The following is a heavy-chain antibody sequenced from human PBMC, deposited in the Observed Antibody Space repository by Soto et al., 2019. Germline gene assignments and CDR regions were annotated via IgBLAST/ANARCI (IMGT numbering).Heavy chain of an antibody. CDR3: AKSRRIMITFGGVIAVDPFDY. V-gene: IGHV3-9*01. Sequence: EVQLVESGGGLVQPGRSLRLSCAASGFTFDDYAMHWVRQAPGKGLEWVSGISWNSGSIGYADSVKGRFIISRDNAKNSLYLQMNSLRAEDTALYYCAKSRRIMITFGGVIAVDPFDYWGQGTLVTVSS. D-gene: IGHD3-16*02. CDR2: ISWNSGSI. CDR1: GFTFDDYA. J-gene: IGHJ4*02.